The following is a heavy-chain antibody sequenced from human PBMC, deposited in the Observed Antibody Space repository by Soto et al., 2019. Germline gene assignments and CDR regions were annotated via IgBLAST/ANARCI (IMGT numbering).Heavy chain of an antibody. D-gene: IGHD3-3*01. CDR3: ARGQGFWSGYRTAHPYYYYYMDV. CDR2: INPSGGST. V-gene: IGHV1-46*03. Sequence: ASVKVSCKASGYTFTSYYMHWVRQAPGQGLEWMGIINPSGGSTSYAQKFQGRVTMTRDTSTSTVCMELSSLRSEDTAVYYCARGQGFWSGYRTAHPYYYYYMDVWGKGTTVTVSS. CDR1: GYTFTSYY. J-gene: IGHJ6*03.